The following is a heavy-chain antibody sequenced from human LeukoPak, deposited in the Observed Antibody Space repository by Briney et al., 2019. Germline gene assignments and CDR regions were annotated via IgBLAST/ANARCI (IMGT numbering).Heavy chain of an antibody. CDR3: ARDNVGLDV. Sequence: QTLSLSCALSGDTLSSNSAACDWVRQSPSRGLEWLGRTYYRSKWYYDYAVSVKRRITINPDTSKNEFSVQLNSVNPEDTAVYYCARDNVGLDVWGQGTPVTVSS. CDR2: TYYRSKWYY. J-gene: IGHJ6*02. CDR1: GDTLSSNSAA. V-gene: IGHV6-1*01.